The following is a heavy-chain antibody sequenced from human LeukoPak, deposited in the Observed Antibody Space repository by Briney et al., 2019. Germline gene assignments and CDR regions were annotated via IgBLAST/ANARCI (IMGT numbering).Heavy chain of an antibody. V-gene: IGHV1-2*02. J-gene: IGHJ5*02. D-gene: IGHD6-13*01. CDR1: GYTFTAYY. CDR2: INPNTGGT. CDR3: ATQPGAAGARGDWFDP. Sequence: GASVKVSCKASGYTFTAYYIHWVRQAPGQGLEWMGWINPNTGGTNYAQKFQGGVAMTRDTSINTAYMELSSLRSDDTAVYYCATQPGAAGARGDWFDPWGQGTLVTVSS.